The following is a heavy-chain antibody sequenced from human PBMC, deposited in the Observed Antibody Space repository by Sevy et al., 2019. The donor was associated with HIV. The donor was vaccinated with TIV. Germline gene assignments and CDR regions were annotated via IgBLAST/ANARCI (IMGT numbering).Heavy chain of an antibody. V-gene: IGHV1-2*06. J-gene: IGHJ4*02. CDR1: GYTFTDNY. CDR2: INPKSGGT. D-gene: IGHD1-26*01. Sequence: ASVKVSCRASGYTFTDNYVHWVRQAPGQGLEWMGRINPKSGGTKYAQNFQGRFTMTRDTSISTAYMEVTRLRFDDTALYYVAREAGSTYYGLIDFWGLGSLVTVSS. CDR3: AREAGSTYYGLIDF.